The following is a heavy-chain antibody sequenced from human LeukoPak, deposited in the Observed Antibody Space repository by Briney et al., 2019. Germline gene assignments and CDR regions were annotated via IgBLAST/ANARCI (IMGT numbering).Heavy chain of an antibody. V-gene: IGHV3-74*01. Sequence: GGSLRLXCVASGFTYTRYWMHWVRRVPGKGLVWVSRINTDGSSTSYADSVKGRFTISRDNAKNTLYLQMDSLRTDDTAVYYCATPWSYWGQGILVTVSS. D-gene: IGHD3-3*01. CDR3: ATPWSY. J-gene: IGHJ4*02. CDR2: INTDGSST. CDR1: GFTYTRYW.